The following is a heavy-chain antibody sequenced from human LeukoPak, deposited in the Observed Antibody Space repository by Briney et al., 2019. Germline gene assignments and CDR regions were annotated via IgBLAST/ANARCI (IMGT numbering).Heavy chain of an antibody. Sequence: GGSLRLSCAASGFTFSNYATSWVRQAPGKGLEWVAGISGGGITDYADSMKGRFTISRDNSKNTLYLQTNSLRAEDTAVYYCAKNPGYNWNYGYSDYWGQGTLVTVSS. V-gene: IGHV3-23*01. D-gene: IGHD1-20*01. CDR3: AKNPGYNWNYGYSDY. CDR1: GFTFSNYA. CDR2: ISGGGIT. J-gene: IGHJ4*02.